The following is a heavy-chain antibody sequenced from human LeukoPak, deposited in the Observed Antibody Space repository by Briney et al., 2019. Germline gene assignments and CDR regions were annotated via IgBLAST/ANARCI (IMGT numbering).Heavy chain of an antibody. D-gene: IGHD3-22*01. Sequence: GRSLRLSCAASGLTFSSYGMHWVRQAPGKGLEWVAVIWYDGSNKYYADSVKGRFTISRDNSKNTLYLQMNSPRAEDTAVYYCARGLYYYDSSASASWFDPWGQGTLVTVSS. CDR1: GLTFSSYG. CDR3: ARGLYYYDSSASASWFDP. J-gene: IGHJ5*02. CDR2: IWYDGSNK. V-gene: IGHV3-33*01.